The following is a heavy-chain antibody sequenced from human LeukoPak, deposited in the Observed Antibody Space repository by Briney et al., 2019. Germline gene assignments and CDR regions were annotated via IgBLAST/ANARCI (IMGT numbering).Heavy chain of an antibody. CDR2: MNPNSGNT. D-gene: IGHD6-6*01. CDR1: GYTFTSYD. Sequence: ASVKVSCKASGYTFTSYDINWVRQATGQGLEWMGWMNPNSGNTGYAQKFQGRVTMTRNTSISTAYMELSSLRSEDTAVYYCARGLKEQLGDYFGYWGQGTLVTVSS. J-gene: IGHJ4*02. V-gene: IGHV1-8*01. CDR3: ARGLKEQLGDYFGY.